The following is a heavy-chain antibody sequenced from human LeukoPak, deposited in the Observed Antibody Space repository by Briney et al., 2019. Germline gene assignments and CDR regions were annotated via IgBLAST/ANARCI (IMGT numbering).Heavy chain of an antibody. D-gene: IGHD2-2*01. V-gene: IGHV3-30*02. Sequence: PGGSLRLSCAASGFTFSSYGMHWVRQAPGKGLEWVAFIRYDGSNKYYADSVKGRFTISRDNSKNTLYLQMNSLRAEDTAVYYCARPYCSSTSCQYYFDYWGQGTLVTVSS. CDR1: GFTFSSYG. CDR2: IRYDGSNK. J-gene: IGHJ4*02. CDR3: ARPYCSSTSCQYYFDY.